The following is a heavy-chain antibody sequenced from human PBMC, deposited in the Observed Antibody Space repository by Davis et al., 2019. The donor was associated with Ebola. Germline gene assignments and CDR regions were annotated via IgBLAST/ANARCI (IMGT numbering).Heavy chain of an antibody. J-gene: IGHJ6*02. CDR1: GFTFSDYY. CDR2: ISSSGSTI. D-gene: IGHD3-3*01. Sequence: GESLKISCAASGFTFSDYYMSWIRQAPGKGLEWVSYISSSGSTIYYADSVKGRFTISRDNAKNSLYLQMNSLRAEDTAVYYCARDNAVEEWLLYYYYYGMDVWGQGTTVTVSS. V-gene: IGHV3-11*01. CDR3: ARDNAVEEWLLYYYYYGMDV.